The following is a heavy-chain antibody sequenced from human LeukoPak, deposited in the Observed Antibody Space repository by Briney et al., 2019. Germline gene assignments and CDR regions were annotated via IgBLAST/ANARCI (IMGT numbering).Heavy chain of an antibody. CDR1: GFTFSSYA. V-gene: IGHV3-64*04. D-gene: IGHD6-13*01. CDR2: ISSNGGST. J-gene: IGHJ4*02. CDR3: ARDMSSSWIFDY. Sequence: GGSLRLSCSASGFTFSSYAMHWVRQAPGKGLEYVSAISSNGGSTYYADSVKGRFTISRDNSKNTLYLQMNSLRAEDPAVYYCARDMSSSWIFDYWGQGTLVTVSS.